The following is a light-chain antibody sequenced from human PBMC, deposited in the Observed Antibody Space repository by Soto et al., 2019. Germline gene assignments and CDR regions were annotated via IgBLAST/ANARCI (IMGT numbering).Light chain of an antibody. Sequence: DIPMTQSPSSLSASVGDRVTITCRASQAISNYLAWYQQKPGQGPKLLIYAASTLQSGVPSRFSGSGSGTDFTLTISSLQPEDAATYYCQNYNSVPYTFGQGTKLEIK. V-gene: IGKV1-27*01. CDR1: QAISNY. CDR2: AAS. J-gene: IGKJ2*01. CDR3: QNYNSVPYT.